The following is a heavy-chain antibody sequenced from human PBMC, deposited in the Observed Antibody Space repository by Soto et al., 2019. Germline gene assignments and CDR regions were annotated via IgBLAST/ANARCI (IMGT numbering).Heavy chain of an antibody. CDR3: ARTYSSGWYYWFDP. CDR1: GGSFSGYY. Sequence: SETLSLTCVVYGGSFSGYYWSWIRQPPGKGLEWIGEINHSGSTNYNPSLKSRVTISVDTSKNQFSLKLSSVTAADTVVYYCARTYSSGWYYWFDPWGQGTLVTVSS. D-gene: IGHD6-19*01. CDR2: INHSGST. V-gene: IGHV4-34*01. J-gene: IGHJ5*02.